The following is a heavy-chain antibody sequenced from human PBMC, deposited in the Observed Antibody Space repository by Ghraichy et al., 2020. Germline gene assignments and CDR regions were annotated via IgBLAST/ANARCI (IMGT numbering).Heavy chain of an antibody. CDR2: ISYDGSNK. V-gene: IGHV3-30*04. J-gene: IGHJ6*02. CDR1: GFTFSSYA. Sequence: GESLNISCAASGFTFSSYAMHWVRQAPGKELEWVAVISYDGSNKYYVDSVKGRFTISRDNSKNTLYLQMNSLRAEDTAVYYCARDSESGSYYYYYYYYGMDVWGQGTTVTVSS. D-gene: IGHD1-26*01. CDR3: ARDSESGSYYYYYYYYGMDV.